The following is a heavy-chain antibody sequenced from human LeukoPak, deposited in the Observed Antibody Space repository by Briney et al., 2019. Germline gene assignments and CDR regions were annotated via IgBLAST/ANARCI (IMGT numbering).Heavy chain of an antibody. CDR3: ASHRGYDLFDY. D-gene: IGHD5-12*01. CDR1: GGSLSSGTYY. J-gene: IGHJ4*02. V-gene: IGHV4-61*01. Sequence: PSETLSLTCTVSGGSLSSGTYYWSWIRQPPGEGLEWIGYIYYSGSTNCNPSLKSRVTISVHTSQTQCSLKLSSVTAPASAAYYCASHRGYDLFDYWGQGILVTVSS. CDR2: IYYSGST.